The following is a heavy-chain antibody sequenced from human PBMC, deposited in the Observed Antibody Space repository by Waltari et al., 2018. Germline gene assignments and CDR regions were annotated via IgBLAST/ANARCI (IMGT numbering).Heavy chain of an antibody. D-gene: IGHD3-10*01. CDR2: INPNTGNP. CDR3: AGFGAP. J-gene: IGHJ5*02. V-gene: IGHV7-4-1*02. Sequence: QVQLVQSGSELKKPGASVKVSCKASGYNFTTYAMNWVRQAPGKGLEWMGWINPNTGNPTYAQGFTGRFVFSLDTSITTAFLEISSLKAEDTALYYCAGFGAPWGQGTLVTVSS. CDR1: GYNFTTYA.